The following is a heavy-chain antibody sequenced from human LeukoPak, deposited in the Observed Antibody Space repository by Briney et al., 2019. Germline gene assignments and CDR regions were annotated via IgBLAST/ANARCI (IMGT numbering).Heavy chain of an antibody. CDR3: ARQGYKSGWYPTFDF. Sequence: EPSETLSLTCTVSGGSVSNNYWSWIRQSPGKGLEFIAFIYYGGDSSYNPSLQSRVTISVDTSKNQLSLKLNSVTAADTAVYYCARQGYKSGWYPTFDFWGPGTQVIVSS. V-gene: IGHV4-59*02. CDR1: GGSVSNNY. D-gene: IGHD6-19*01. CDR2: IYYGGDS. J-gene: IGHJ4*02.